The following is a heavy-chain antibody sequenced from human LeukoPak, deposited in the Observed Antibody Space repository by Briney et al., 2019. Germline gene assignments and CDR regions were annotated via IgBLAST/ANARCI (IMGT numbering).Heavy chain of an antibody. Sequence: PGGSLRLSCAASGFTFSSYNINWVRQAPGKGLEWVSYISSSSSTIYYADSVKGRFTISSDNAKNSLYLQMDSLRAEDTAVYYCARRPYSSSWYYFDYWGQGTLVTVSS. CDR3: ARRPYSSSWYYFDY. CDR1: GFTFSSYN. V-gene: IGHV3-48*04. CDR2: ISSSSSTI. D-gene: IGHD6-13*01. J-gene: IGHJ4*02.